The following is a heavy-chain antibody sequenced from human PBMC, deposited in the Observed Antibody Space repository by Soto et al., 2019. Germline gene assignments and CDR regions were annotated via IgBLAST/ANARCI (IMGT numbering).Heavy chain of an antibody. Sequence: EVQLLESGGGLVQPGESLRLSCAASGFTFNNYSMTWVRQAPGKGLEWVSGITGSSETTSYADSVKGRFTISRDNSKNTVSVQMNGLRAEDAAVDYCARDCARTFCSVCKLWGQGTLVTVSP. CDR1: GFTFNNYS. J-gene: IGHJ4*02. CDR3: ARDCARTFCSVCKL. D-gene: IGHD2-15*01. V-gene: IGHV3-23*01. CDR2: ITGSSETT.